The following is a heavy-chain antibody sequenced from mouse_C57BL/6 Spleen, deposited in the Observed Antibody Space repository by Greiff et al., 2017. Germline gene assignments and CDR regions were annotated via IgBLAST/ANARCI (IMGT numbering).Heavy chain of an antibody. CDR1: GYTFTSYW. V-gene: IGHV1-61*01. CDR2: IYPSDSET. J-gene: IGHJ2*01. CDR3: ARSYYFDY. Sequence: QVQLQQPGAELVRPGSSVMLSCKASGYTFTSYWMDWVKQRPGQGLEWIGNIYPSDSETHYNQKFKDKATLTVDKSSSTAYMQLSSLTSEDSAVYYCARSYYFDYWGQGTTLTVSS.